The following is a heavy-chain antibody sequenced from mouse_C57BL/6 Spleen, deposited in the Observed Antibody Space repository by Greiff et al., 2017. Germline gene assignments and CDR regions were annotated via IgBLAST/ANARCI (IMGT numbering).Heavy chain of an antibody. D-gene: IGHD2-4*01. CDR1: GYAFSSSW. V-gene: IGHV1-82*01. Sequence: QVQLQQSGPELVKPGASVKISCKASGYAFSSSWMNWVKQRPGKGLEWIGRIYPGDGDTNYNGKFKGKATLTADKSSSTAYMQLSSLTSEDSAVYFCAREEDYVYAMDYWGQGTSVTVSS. J-gene: IGHJ4*01. CDR2: IYPGDGDT. CDR3: AREEDYVYAMDY.